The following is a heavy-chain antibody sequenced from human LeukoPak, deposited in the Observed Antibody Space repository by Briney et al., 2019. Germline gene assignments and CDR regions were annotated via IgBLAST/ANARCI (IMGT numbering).Heavy chain of an antibody. CDR2: MNPNSGNT. CDR1: GYTFTSYD. CDR3: SKGLSRIATNDLFDP. V-gene: IGHV1-8*01. D-gene: IGHD2-21*01. Sequence: ASVKVSCKASGYTFTSYDINWVRQATGQGLEWMGWMNPNSGNTGYAQKFQGRVTMTRNTSISTAYMELSSLRSAATAVYYCSKGLSRIATNDLFDPWGQGTLGTVSP. J-gene: IGHJ5*02.